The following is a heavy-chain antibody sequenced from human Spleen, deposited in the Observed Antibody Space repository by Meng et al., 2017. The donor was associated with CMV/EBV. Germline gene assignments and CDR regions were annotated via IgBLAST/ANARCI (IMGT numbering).Heavy chain of an antibody. CDR3: AKMDAAMVPSDY. CDR1: GFTFSSFA. D-gene: IGHD5-18*01. Sequence: LKISCAASGFTFSSFAMTWVRQAPGKGLEWVSAINYNGVSTYYADSVKGRFTISRDNSRNTVSLQMNSLRAEDTAVYFCAKMDAAMVPSDYWGQGTLVTVSS. CDR2: INYNGVST. J-gene: IGHJ4*02. V-gene: IGHV3-23*01.